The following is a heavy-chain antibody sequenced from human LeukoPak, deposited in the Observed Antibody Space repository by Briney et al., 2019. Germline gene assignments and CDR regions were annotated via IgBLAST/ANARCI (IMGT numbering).Heavy chain of an antibody. CDR1: GFTFSSYA. D-gene: IGHD3-3*01. CDR3: AKDLGYDFWSGYYSDY. J-gene: IGHJ4*02. CDR2: ISGSGGST. Sequence: GGSLRLSCAASGFTFSSYAMSWVRQSPGKGLEWGSAISGSGGSTYYADSVKGRFTISRDNSKNTLYLQMNSLRAEDTAVYYCAKDLGYDFWSGYYSDYWGQGTLVTVSS. V-gene: IGHV3-23*01.